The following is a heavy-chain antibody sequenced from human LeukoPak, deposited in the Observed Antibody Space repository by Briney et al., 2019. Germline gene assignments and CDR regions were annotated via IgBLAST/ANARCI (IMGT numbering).Heavy chain of an antibody. D-gene: IGHD6-19*01. J-gene: IGHJ4*02. V-gene: IGHV3-7*01. Sequence: PGGSLRLSCTASGFTFSSYGMTCVRQAPGKGLEWVANIKQDGSEKYYVDSVKGRFTISRDNAKNSLYLQMNSLRAEDTAVYYCARESRERSSGWYRDEYFDYWGQGTLVTVSS. CDR1: GFTFSSYG. CDR3: ARESRERSSGWYRDEYFDY. CDR2: IKQDGSEK.